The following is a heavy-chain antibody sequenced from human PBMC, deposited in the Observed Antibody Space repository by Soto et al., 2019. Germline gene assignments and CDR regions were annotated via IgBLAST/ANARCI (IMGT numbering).Heavy chain of an antibody. J-gene: IGHJ5*02. D-gene: IGHD3-9*01. V-gene: IGHV1-8*01. CDR2: MNPNCGNT. CDR1: GYSFTSFD. Sequence: QVQLVQSGSEVKKPWASVKVSCKSFGYSFTSFDVHWVRQASGQGLEWMGWMNPNCGNTDYAQRFQGRVTMTRNTSINTAYTELNSLTSDDTAVYYCARDDWFGNWLDPCGQGTPVTVSS. CDR3: ARDDWFGNWLDP.